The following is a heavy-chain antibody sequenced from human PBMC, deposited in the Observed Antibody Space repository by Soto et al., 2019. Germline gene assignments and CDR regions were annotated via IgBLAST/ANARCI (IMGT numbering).Heavy chain of an antibody. Sequence: QVQLVESGGGVVQPGRSMRLSCAASGLTFSAAGMHWVRQAPGKGLEWVAFIANDGRSESYADSVKGRFTISRDNSQNRRYLQMNGLRAEDTAVYYCAKDKGRTAIAYWGQGTLASVSS. CDR2: IANDGRSE. V-gene: IGHV3-30*18. CDR1: GLTFSAAG. CDR3: AKDKGRTAIAY. J-gene: IGHJ4*02.